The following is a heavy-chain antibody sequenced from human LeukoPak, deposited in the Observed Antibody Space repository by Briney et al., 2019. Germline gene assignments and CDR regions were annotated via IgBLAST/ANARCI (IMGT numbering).Heavy chain of an antibody. J-gene: IGHJ3*02. CDR1: GFTFGDYA. Sequence: GGSLRLSCTASGFTFGDYAMSWVRQAPGKGLEWVGFIRSKAYGGTTEYAASVKGRFTISRDDSKSIAYLQMNSLKTEDTAVYHCTRDGSGWYLDAFDIWGQGTMVTVSS. V-gene: IGHV3-49*04. CDR2: IRSKAYGGTT. D-gene: IGHD6-19*01. CDR3: TRDGSGWYLDAFDI.